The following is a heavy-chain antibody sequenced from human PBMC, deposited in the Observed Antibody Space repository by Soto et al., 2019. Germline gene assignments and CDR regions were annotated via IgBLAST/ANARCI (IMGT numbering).Heavy chain of an antibody. CDR1: GYTLTELS. CDR3: ATGIDYGGNTNWFDP. CDR2: FDPEDGET. V-gene: IGHV1-24*01. J-gene: IGHJ5*02. Sequence: RASVKVSCKVSGYTLTELSMHWVRQAPGKGLEWMGGFDPEDGETIYAQKFQGRVTMTEDTSTDTAYMELSSLRSEDTAVYYCATGIDYGGNTNWFDPWGQGTLVTVSS. D-gene: IGHD4-17*01.